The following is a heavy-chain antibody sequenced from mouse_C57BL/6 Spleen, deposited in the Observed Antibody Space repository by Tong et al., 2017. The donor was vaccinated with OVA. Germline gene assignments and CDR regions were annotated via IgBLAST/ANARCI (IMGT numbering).Heavy chain of an antibody. Sequence: EVQLQESGAELVKPGASVKLSCTASGFNIKNTYMHWVKQRPEQGLEWIGRIDPANGNTKYAPKFQGKATITADTSSNTAYLQLSRLTSDDSAVYYCARSFSYAMDYWGQGTSVTVSS. J-gene: IGHJ4*01. V-gene: IGHV14-3*01. CDR3: ARSFSYAMDY. CDR2: IDPANGNT. CDR1: GFNIKNTY.